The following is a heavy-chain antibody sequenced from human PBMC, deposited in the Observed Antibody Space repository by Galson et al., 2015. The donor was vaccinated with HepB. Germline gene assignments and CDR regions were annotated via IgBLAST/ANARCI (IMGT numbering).Heavy chain of an antibody. CDR2: ISSSDTM. CDR1: GFTFSTYS. Sequence: SLRLSCAASGFTFSTYSMNWVRQAPGKGLEWVSYISSSDTMYYADSVKGRFTISRDNAKNSLFLQMNSLRDDDAAVYYCARGGLLWTAPGTRLGYWGQGTLVTVSS. V-gene: IGHV3-48*02. D-gene: IGHD6-13*01. CDR3: ARGGLLWTAPGTRLGY. J-gene: IGHJ4*02.